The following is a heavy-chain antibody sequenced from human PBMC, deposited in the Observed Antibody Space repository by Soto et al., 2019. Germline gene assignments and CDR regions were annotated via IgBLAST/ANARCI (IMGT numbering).Heavy chain of an antibody. D-gene: IGHD2-15*01. V-gene: IGHV3-30*17. CDR1: GFILGDYA. CDR3: AKDCGSGGSCYYGIDY. J-gene: IGHJ4*02. CDR2: ISFDGNHK. Sequence: GGSLRLSCSASGFILGDYALHWVRQAPGKGLEWLAVISFDGNHKYYADSVQGRFTVSRDNSKNTLYLQMNSLRAEDTAVYYCAKDCGSGGSCYYGIDYWGQGTLVTVSS.